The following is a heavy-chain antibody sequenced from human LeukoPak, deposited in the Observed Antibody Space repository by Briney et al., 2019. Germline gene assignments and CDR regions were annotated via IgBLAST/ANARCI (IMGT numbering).Heavy chain of an antibody. Sequence: GGSLRLSCAASRFTFSSYSMNWVRQAPGKGLEWVSSISSSSSYIYYADSVKGRFTISRDNAKNSLYLQMNSLRAEDTAVYYCAREVEMAHVDYWGQGTLVTVSS. J-gene: IGHJ4*02. CDR3: AREVEMAHVDY. D-gene: IGHD5-24*01. CDR1: RFTFSSYS. CDR2: ISSSSSYI. V-gene: IGHV3-21*01.